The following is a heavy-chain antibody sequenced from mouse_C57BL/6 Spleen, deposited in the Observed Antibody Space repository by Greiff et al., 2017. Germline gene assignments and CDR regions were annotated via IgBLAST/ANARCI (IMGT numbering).Heavy chain of an antibody. CDR1: GFTFSSYA. D-gene: IGHD4-1*01. J-gene: IGHJ2*01. CDR3: ARDNCYFDY. V-gene: IGHV5-4*01. CDR2: ISDGGSYT. Sequence: EVKLVESGGGLVKPGGSLKLSCAASGFTFSSYAMSWVRQTPEKRLEWVATISDGGSYTYYPDNVKGRFTISRDNAKNNLYLQMSHLKSEDTAMYYCARDNCYFDYWGQGTTLTVSS.